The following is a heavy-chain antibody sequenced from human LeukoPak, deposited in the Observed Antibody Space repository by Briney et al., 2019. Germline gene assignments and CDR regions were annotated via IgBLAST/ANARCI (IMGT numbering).Heavy chain of an antibody. J-gene: IGHJ6*02. CDR1: GFAFTTYW. Sequence: GGSLRLSCAASGFAFTTYWMHWVRQAPGKGLMWVSHINSYGSITSYADSVKGRFTISRDNAKNTLYLQMNSLRAEDTAVYYCARDAVDTANAVWGQGTTVTVSS. CDR2: INSYGSIT. V-gene: IGHV3-74*01. D-gene: IGHD5-18*01. CDR3: ARDAVDTANAV.